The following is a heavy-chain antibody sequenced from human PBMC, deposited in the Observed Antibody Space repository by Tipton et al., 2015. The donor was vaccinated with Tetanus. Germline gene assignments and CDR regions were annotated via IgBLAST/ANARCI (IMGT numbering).Heavy chain of an antibody. CDR3: ARAASTGPAYNWFDP. CDR2: MYYSGTT. J-gene: IGHJ5*02. CDR1: GGSVNDGRFY. Sequence: TLSLTCTVSGGSVNDGRFYWTWIRQPPGKGLQWIGYMYYSGTTHYNPSLKSRVTISIDRSKNQLSLKLTSVTAADTAVYYCARAASTGPAYNWFDPWGQGTLVTVSS. V-gene: IGHV4-30-2*01. D-gene: IGHD2-8*02.